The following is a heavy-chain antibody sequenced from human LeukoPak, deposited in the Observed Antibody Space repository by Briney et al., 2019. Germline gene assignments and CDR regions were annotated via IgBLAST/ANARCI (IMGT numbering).Heavy chain of an antibody. Sequence: GGSLRLSCEASGFTFTTYAMSWVRQAPGKGLQWVSGFSSGDSSTYYTDSVKGRFTISRDNSKNTLYLQINSLRAEDTAVYYCSKCMSGSGVCLNFDAWSQASLVTVSS. D-gene: IGHD2-21*02. CDR3: SKCMSGSGVCLNFDA. J-gene: IGHJ4*02. V-gene: IGHV3-23*01. CDR2: FSSGDSST. CDR1: GFTFTTYA.